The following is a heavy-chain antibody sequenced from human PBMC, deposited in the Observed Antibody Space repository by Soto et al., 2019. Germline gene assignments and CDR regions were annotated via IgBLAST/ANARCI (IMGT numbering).Heavy chain of an antibody. Sequence: QVQLQESGPGLVKPSETLSLTCTVSGGSISSYYWSWIRQPPGKGLEWIGYIYYSGSTNYNPSLKSRVTISVDTSKNQFSLKLSSVTAADTAVYYCARSPRGVGATNLDYWGQGTLVTVSS. CDR2: IYYSGST. V-gene: IGHV4-59*01. CDR1: GGSISSYY. J-gene: IGHJ4*02. D-gene: IGHD1-26*01. CDR3: ARSPRGVGATNLDY.